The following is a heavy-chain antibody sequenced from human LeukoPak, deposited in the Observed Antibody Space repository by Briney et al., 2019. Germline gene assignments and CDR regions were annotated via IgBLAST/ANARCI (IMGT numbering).Heavy chain of an antibody. Sequence: SETLSLTCTVSGGSISSYYWSWIRQPPGKGLEWIGYIYYSGRTNYNPSLKSRVTTSVDTSKNQFSLKLSSVTAADTAVYYCARAHYGSGSYYLRFDPWGQGTLVTVSS. CDR3: ARAHYGSGSYYLRFDP. J-gene: IGHJ5*02. CDR1: GGSISSYY. D-gene: IGHD3-10*01. V-gene: IGHV4-59*01. CDR2: IYYSGRT.